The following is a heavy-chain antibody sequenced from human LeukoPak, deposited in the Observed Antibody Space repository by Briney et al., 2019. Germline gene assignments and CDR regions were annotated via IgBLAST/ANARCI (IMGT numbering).Heavy chain of an antibody. CDR3: ARGDSSSWYAI. Sequence: TLSLTCTVSGGSISSGGYYWSWIRQHPGKGLEWIGYIYYSGSTYYNPSLKSRVTISVDTSKNQFSLKLSSVTAADTAVYYCARGDSSSWYAIWGQGTLVTVSS. D-gene: IGHD6-13*01. CDR1: GGSISSGGYY. V-gene: IGHV4-31*03. CDR2: IYYSGST. J-gene: IGHJ4*02.